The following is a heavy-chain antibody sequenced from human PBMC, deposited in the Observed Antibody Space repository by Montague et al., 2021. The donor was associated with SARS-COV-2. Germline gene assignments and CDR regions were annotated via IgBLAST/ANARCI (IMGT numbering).Heavy chain of an antibody. CDR1: GITVSTNY. Sequence: SLRLSCAASGITVSTNYMNWVRQAPGKGLEWVSAIHSGGETYYADSVKGRFTTSRDSPENTLYLQMNSLRPEDTAVYYCARVMSDSSGYYGYGMDVWGQGTTVTVSS. CDR2: IHSGGET. V-gene: IGHV3-66*02. J-gene: IGHJ6*02. CDR3: ARVMSDSSGYYGYGMDV. D-gene: IGHD3-22*01.